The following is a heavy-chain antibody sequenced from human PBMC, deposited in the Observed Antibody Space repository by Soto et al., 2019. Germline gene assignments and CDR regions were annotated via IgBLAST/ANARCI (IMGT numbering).Heavy chain of an antibody. V-gene: IGHV4-31*03. Sequence: SETLSLTCPVCGGCISSGGYYWSWIRQHPGKGLEWIGYIYYSGSTYYNPSLKSRVTISVDTSKNQFSLKLSSVTAADTAVYYCARGPLIRGYNWFDPWGQGTLVTVSS. J-gene: IGHJ5*02. CDR2: IYYSGST. CDR1: GGCISSGGYY. CDR3: ARGPLIRGYNWFDP.